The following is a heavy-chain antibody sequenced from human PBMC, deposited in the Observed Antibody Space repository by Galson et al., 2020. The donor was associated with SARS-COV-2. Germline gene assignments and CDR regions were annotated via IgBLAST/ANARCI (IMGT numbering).Heavy chain of an antibody. CDR3: AHERAYWGADCYHDFDQ. Sequence: SGPTLVKPTQTLTLTCTFSGFSLTTSGVGVGWIRQPPGKALEWLALIYWNDVERNNPSLESRLTITKDTSKNQVVLTMTNMDPVDTATYYCAHERAYWGADCYHDFDQWGQGTLVTVSS. CDR1: GFSLTTSGVG. J-gene: IGHJ4*02. CDR2: IYWNDVE. V-gene: IGHV2-5*01. D-gene: IGHD2-21*02.